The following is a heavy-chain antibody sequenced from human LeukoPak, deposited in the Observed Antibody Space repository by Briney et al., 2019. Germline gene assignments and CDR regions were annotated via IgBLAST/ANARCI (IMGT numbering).Heavy chain of an antibody. Sequence: ASVKVSCKASGYTFTGHSMYWVRQAPGQGLEWMGWIKPNSGGTNYAQKFQGRVTMTRDTSISTAYMELSRLRSDDTAVYYCARYGHIVVVTATCWAFDIWGQGTMVTVSS. D-gene: IGHD2-21*02. CDR3: ARYGHIVVVTATCWAFDI. J-gene: IGHJ3*02. CDR1: GYTFTGHS. V-gene: IGHV1-2*02. CDR2: IKPNSGGT.